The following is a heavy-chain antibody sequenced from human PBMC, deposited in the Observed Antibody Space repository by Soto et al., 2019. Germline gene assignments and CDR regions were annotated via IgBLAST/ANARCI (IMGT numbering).Heavy chain of an antibody. CDR2: VSYDGGNK. J-gene: IGHJ5*02. CDR1: GFNFSKNA. Sequence: PGGSLRLSCAASGFNFSKNAMHWVRQAPGKGLEWVAVVSYDGGNKYYADFVKGRFTLSRDNSKGTLYLEMDSLITEDTAVYYCARGKTTGTKSKGFDVWGRGTLVTVSS. CDR3: ARGKTTGTKSKGFDV. V-gene: IGHV3-30-3*01. D-gene: IGHD1-7*01.